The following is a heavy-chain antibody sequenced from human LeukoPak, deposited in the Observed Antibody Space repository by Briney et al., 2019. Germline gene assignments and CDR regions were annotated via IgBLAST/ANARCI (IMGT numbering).Heavy chain of an antibody. J-gene: IGHJ4*02. V-gene: IGHV3-7*01. Sequence: PGGSLRLSCAASGFAFSVYWMSWVRQAPGKGLEWVANIKQDGSVKYYVDSVKGRFTISRDNSKNTLYLQMNSLRAEGTAVYYCAKAGVRYSSSSGYCFDYWGQGTLVTVSS. D-gene: IGHD6-6*01. CDR2: IKQDGSVK. CDR3: AKAGVRYSSSSGYCFDY. CDR1: GFAFSVYW.